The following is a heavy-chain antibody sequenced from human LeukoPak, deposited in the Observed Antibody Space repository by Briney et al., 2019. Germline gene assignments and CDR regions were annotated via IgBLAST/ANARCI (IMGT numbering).Heavy chain of an antibody. CDR1: GFTFSDYY. CDR3: ARDRQGDAFDI. J-gene: IGHJ3*02. V-gene: IGHV3-11*04. CDR2: ISSSSSTI. Sequence: GGSLRLSCAASGFTFSDYYMSWIRQAPGKGLEWVSYISSSSSTIYYADSVKGRFTISRDNAKNSLYLQMNGLRAEDTAVYYCARDRQGDAFDIWGQGTMVTVSS.